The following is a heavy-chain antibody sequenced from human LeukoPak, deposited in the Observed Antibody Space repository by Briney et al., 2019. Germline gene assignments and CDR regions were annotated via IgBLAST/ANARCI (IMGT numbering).Heavy chain of an antibody. J-gene: IGHJ4*02. Sequence: GGSLRLSCAASGFTFSGYALSWVRQAPGKGLEWVSAIRSTGIDTYYADSVKGRFTISRDNSKNTLYLQMNSLRAADTAVYYCAKDVAVAGCFDYWGQGTLVTVSS. D-gene: IGHD6-19*01. CDR1: GFTFSGYA. V-gene: IGHV3-23*01. CDR3: AKDVAVAGCFDY. CDR2: IRSTGIDT.